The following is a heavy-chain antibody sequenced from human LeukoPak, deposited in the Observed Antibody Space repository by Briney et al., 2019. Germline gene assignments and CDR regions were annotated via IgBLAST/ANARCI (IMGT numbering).Heavy chain of an antibody. CDR2: ISGSGGST. CDR1: GFTFSSYA. D-gene: IGHD2-8*01. V-gene: IGHV3-23*01. Sequence: GGSLRLSCAASGFTFSSYAMSWVRPAPGKGLEWVSAISGSGGSTYYADSVKGRFTISRDNSKNTLYLQMNSLRAEDTAVYYCAKGRGGQWYYFDYWGQGTLVTVSS. CDR3: AKGRGGQWYYFDY. J-gene: IGHJ4*02.